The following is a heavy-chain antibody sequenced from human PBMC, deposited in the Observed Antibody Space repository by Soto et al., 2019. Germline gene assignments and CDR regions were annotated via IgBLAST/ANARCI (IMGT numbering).Heavy chain of an antibody. D-gene: IGHD2-15*01. V-gene: IGHV4-59*08. CDR2: IYYSGST. Sequence: PSETLALTCTVSGGSISSYYWSWIRQPPGKGLEWIGYIYYSGSTNYNPSLKSRVTISVDTSKNQFSLKLSSVTAADTAVYYCARRYGGTFDYWGQGTLVTGSS. CDR3: ARRYGGTFDY. CDR1: GGSISSYY. J-gene: IGHJ4*02.